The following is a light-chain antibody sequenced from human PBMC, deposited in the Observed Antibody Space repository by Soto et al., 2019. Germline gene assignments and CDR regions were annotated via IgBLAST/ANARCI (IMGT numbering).Light chain of an antibody. V-gene: IGLV2-14*01. CDR2: EVS. Sequence: LAQPASVSSSPGQSITISCTGTSSDVGGYNYVSWYQQHPGKAPKLMIYEVSNRPSGVSNRFSGSKSGNTASLTISGLQAEDEADYYCSSYTSSSTLVFGTGTKVTVL. J-gene: IGLJ1*01. CDR3: SSYTSSSTLV. CDR1: SSDVGGYNY.